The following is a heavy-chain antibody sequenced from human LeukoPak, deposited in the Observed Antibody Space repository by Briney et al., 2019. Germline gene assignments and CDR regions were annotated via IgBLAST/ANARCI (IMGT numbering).Heavy chain of an antibody. V-gene: IGHV3-23*01. CDR3: VKASSSSPQYNWFDA. CDR2: VSGTGGRT. D-gene: IGHD6-6*01. J-gene: IGHJ5*02. Sequence: PGGSLRLSCAASGFTFSTYAMSWVRQAPGKGLEWVSVVSGTGGRTYYADSVKGRFTISRDNSKSTLYLQMNSLRAEDTALYYCVKASSSSPQYNWFDAWGLGTLVTVSS. CDR1: GFTFSTYA.